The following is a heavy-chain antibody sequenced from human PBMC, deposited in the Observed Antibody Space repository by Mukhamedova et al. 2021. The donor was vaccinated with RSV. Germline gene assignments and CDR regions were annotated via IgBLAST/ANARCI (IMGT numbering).Heavy chain of an antibody. CDR3: ARAGYYDSSGYYERGAFDI. D-gene: IGHD3-22*01. Sequence: STYYNPSFKSRVTISVDTSKNQFSLKLSSVTAADTAVYYCARAGYYDSSGYYERGAFDIWGQGTMVTVSS. CDR2: ST. V-gene: IGHV4-30-2*04. J-gene: IGHJ3*02.